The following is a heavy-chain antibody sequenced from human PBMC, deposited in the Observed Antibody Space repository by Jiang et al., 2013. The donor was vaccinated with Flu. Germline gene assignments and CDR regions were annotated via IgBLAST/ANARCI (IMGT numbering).Heavy chain of an antibody. V-gene: IGHV1-69*01. D-gene: IGHD4-17*01. J-gene: IGHJ2*01. CDR2: IIPIFGTA. CDR3: ARGRPDYGDDEGYFDL. CDR1: GGTFSSYA. Sequence: SGAEVKKPGSSVKVSCKASGGTFSSYAISWVRQAPGQGLEWMGGIIPIFGTANYAQKFQGRVTITADESTSTAYMELSSLRSEDTAVYYCARGRPDYGDDEGYFDLWGRGTLVTVSS.